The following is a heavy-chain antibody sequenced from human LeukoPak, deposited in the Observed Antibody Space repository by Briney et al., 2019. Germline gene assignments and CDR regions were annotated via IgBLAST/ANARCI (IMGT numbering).Heavy chain of an antibody. CDR2: IIPIFGTA. CDR3: ASDMYYYDSSGYYSVPSDI. J-gene: IGHJ3*02. CDR1: GGTFSSYA. D-gene: IGHD3-22*01. Sequence: SVKVSCKASGGTFSSYAISWVRQAPVQGLEWMGGIIPIFGTANYAQKFQGRVTITADESTSTAYMELSSLRSEDTAVYYCASDMYYYDSSGYYSVPSDIWGQGTMVTVSS. V-gene: IGHV1-69*13.